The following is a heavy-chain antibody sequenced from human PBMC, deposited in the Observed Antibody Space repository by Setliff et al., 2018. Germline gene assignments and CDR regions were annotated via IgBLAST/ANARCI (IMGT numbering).Heavy chain of an antibody. D-gene: IGHD3-3*01. CDR1: GGSISSRSYY. V-gene: IGHV4-39*07. Sequence: PSETLSLTCTVSGGSISSRSYYWGWIRQPPGKGLEWIGSIYYSGSTYYKPSLKSRVTISVDTSKNQFSLKLSSVTAADTAVYYCARSGYYDFWSGFLNDAFDIWGQGTMVTVSS. CDR3: ARSGYYDFWSGFLNDAFDI. CDR2: IYYSGST. J-gene: IGHJ3*02.